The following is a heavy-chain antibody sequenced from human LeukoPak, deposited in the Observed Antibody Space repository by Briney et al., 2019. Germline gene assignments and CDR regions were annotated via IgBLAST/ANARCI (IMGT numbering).Heavy chain of an antibody. CDR1: GYSFTSYW. D-gene: IGHD3-10*01. Sequence: GESLKISCKGSGYSFTSYWIGWVRQMPGKGLEWMGIIYPGDSDTRYSPSFQGQVTISADKSISTAYLQWSSLKASDTAMYDCTKSDYYGSGSYYPLDYWGQGTLVTVSS. CDR3: TKSDYYGSGSYYPLDY. V-gene: IGHV5-51*01. CDR2: IYPGDSDT. J-gene: IGHJ4*02.